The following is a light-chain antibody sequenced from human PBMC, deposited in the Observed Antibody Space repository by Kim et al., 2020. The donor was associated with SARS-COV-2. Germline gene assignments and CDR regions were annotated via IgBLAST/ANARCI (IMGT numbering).Light chain of an antibody. CDR1: SSDVGGYNS. Sequence: GQSVTSTCTGTSSDVGGYNSVSWYQQRPGKAPRLVIYGLTKRPSGVPDRLSGSKSGNTASLTVSGLQSEDEADYYCSSYAGDNHWVFGGGTQLTVL. CDR2: GLT. J-gene: IGLJ3*02. CDR3: SSYAGDNHWV. V-gene: IGLV2-8*01.